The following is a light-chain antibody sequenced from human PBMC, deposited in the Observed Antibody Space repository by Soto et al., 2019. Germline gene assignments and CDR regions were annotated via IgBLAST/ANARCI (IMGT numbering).Light chain of an antibody. V-gene: IGKV3D-11*02. CDR1: QSVSSY. CDR3: QQRSNWLT. J-gene: IGKJ4*01. CDR2: DAS. Sequence: EIVLTQSPATLSLSPGERATLSCRASQSVSSYLAWYQQKPGQAPRLLIYDASNRATGIPARFSGSGPGTDSTRTISSLEPEDFAVYYCQQRSNWLTFGGGTKVEIK.